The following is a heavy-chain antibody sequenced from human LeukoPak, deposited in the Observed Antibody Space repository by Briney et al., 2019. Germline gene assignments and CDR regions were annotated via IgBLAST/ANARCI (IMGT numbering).Heavy chain of an antibody. D-gene: IGHD3-9*01. CDR3: ARNYDILTGYGFFDY. J-gene: IGHJ4*02. CDR1: GYTFTSYG. CDR2: ISAYNGNT. Sequence: GASVKVSCKASGYTFTSYGISWVRQAPGQGLEGMGWISAYNGNTNYAQKLQGRVTMTTDTSTSTAYMELRSLRSDDTAVYYCARNYDILTGYGFFDYWGRGTLVTVSS. V-gene: IGHV1-18*01.